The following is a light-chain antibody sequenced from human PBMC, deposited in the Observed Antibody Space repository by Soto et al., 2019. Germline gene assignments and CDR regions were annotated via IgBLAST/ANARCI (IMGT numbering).Light chain of an antibody. V-gene: IGKV1-39*01. CDR1: QTIGTY. CDR3: QQSFNLPRT. Sequence: IQMTQSPYSLSASVGDRITVTCRASQTIGTYLNWYQQVPGKAPKLLIYASSSLQTGVPSRFSGSGSETHFSLLINSLQPEDFGTYYCQQSFNLPRTFGPGTRVETK. CDR2: ASS. J-gene: IGKJ1*01.